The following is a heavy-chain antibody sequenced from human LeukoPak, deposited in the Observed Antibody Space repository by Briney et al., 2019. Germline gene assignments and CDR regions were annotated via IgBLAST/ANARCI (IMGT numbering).Heavy chain of an antibody. D-gene: IGHD2-2*01. Sequence: IGRIYPSGSTNYNPSLKSRLTISVDTSKNQFSLKLSSVTAADTAVYYCARLVVPAAIVDYWGQGTLVTVSS. CDR3: ARLVVPAAIVDY. V-gene: IGHV4-61*02. CDR2: IYPSGST. J-gene: IGHJ4*02.